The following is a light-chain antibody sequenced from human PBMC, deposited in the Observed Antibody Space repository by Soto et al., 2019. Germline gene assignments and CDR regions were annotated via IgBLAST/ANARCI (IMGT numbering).Light chain of an antibody. Sequence: QSVLTQPASVSGSPGQTISIPCSGTSSDVGGHNLVSWYEQYSGKAPKLMIYEGDRRPSGVSNRFSGSKSGNTASLTISGVRTEDEADYYCCSSVGQSVMFGGGTKVTAL. V-gene: IGLV2-23*01. CDR3: CSSVGQSVM. CDR1: SSDVGGHNL. J-gene: IGLJ6*01. CDR2: EGD.